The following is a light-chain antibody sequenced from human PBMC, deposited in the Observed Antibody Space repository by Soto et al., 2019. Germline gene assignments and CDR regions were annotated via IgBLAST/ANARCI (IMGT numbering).Light chain of an antibody. Sequence: DIQMTQSPSTLSTSVGDRVTITCRASQSISSWLAWYQQKPGKAARLLIYDASILESGVPSRFSGSGSGTEFTLTISRLQPEDFATYYCQEYNTYSAFGQGTKVELK. CDR3: QEYNTYSA. CDR1: QSISSW. V-gene: IGKV1-5*01. J-gene: IGKJ1*01. CDR2: DAS.